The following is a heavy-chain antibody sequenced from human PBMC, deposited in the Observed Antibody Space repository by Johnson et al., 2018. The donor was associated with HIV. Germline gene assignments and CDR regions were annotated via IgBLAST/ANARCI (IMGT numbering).Heavy chain of an antibody. J-gene: IGHJ3*02. Sequence: QMLLVESGGGVVQPGRSLRLSCAASGFTFRSYAMHWVRQAPGKGLEWVAVISYDGSNKSYADSVKGRFTISRDNSKNTLYLQMNSLRAEDTAVYYCARDRYYDSSGSHAFDIWGQGTMVTVSS. V-gene: IGHV3-30*03. CDR1: GFTFRSYA. CDR3: ARDRYYDSSGSHAFDI. D-gene: IGHD3-22*01. CDR2: ISYDGSNK.